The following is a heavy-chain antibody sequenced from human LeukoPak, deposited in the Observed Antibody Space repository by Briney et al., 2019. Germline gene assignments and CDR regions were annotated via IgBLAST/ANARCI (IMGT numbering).Heavy chain of an antibody. CDR1: GGTFSSYA. D-gene: IGHD3-22*01. Sequence: GASVNVSCKASGGTFSSYAISWVRQAPGQGLEWMGGIIPIFGTANYAQKFQGRVTITADESTSTAYMELSSLRSEDTAVYYCARGPSYYYDSSGYYSYWGQGTLVTVSS. CDR3: ARGPSYYYDSSGYYSY. J-gene: IGHJ4*02. CDR2: IIPIFGTA. V-gene: IGHV1-69*13.